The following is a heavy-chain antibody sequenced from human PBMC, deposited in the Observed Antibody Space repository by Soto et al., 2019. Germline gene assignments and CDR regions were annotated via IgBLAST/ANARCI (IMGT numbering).Heavy chain of an antibody. Sequence: GGSLRLSCASSGFTLSMSAVNWVRQAPGKGLEWVSYISDSGDRTYYADSVKGRFTISRDRSKNTVSLQMDSLRAEDTAVYYCAKDSGYGSGTSVNHRLDYWGHGTLVTVSS. V-gene: IGHV3-23*01. CDR3: AKDSGYGSGTSVNHRLDY. CDR2: ISDSGDRT. J-gene: IGHJ4*01. CDR1: GFTLSMSA. D-gene: IGHD3-10*01.